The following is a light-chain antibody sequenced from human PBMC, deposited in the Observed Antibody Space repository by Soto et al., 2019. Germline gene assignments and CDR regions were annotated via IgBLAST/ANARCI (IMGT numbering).Light chain of an antibody. Sequence: TQSPSTLSASVGDRVTITCRASQSVSSNYLAWYQQKPGQAPRLLIYGASSRATDIPERFSGSGSGTDFTLTINRLEPEDFAVYYCQHYGSSPWTFGQGTKVEIQ. J-gene: IGKJ1*01. CDR3: QHYGSSPWT. CDR2: GAS. V-gene: IGKV3-20*01. CDR1: QSVSSNY.